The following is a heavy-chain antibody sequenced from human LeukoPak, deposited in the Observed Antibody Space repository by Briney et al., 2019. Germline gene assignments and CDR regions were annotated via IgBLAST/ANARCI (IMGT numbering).Heavy chain of an antibody. J-gene: IGHJ5*02. Sequence: SGPLSLTFTVSGGSISSYYWSWIRQPPGKGLGWIGYIYYSGSTNYNPSLKSRVTISVDTSKNQFSLKLSSVTAADTAVYYCARSYSTITMVRGFDPWGQGTLVTVSS. CDR3: ARSYSTITMVRGFDP. CDR1: GGSISSYY. CDR2: IYYSGST. D-gene: IGHD3-10*01. V-gene: IGHV4-59*01.